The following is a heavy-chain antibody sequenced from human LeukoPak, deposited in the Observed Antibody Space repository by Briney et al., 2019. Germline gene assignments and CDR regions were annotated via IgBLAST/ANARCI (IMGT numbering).Heavy chain of an antibody. J-gene: IGHJ4*02. CDR2: LYYSGSN. CDR3: ARVGGDSSGYYLLDY. CDR1: GGSISSYY. V-gene: IGHV4-59*01. D-gene: IGHD3-22*01. Sequence: SETLSLTCTVSGGSISSYYWRWLRQPPGKGLVWIGYLYYSGSNNYNPFLKRRVTISVDTSKNQFSLKLSSVTAADTAVYYCARVGGDSSGYYLLDYWGQGTLVTVSS.